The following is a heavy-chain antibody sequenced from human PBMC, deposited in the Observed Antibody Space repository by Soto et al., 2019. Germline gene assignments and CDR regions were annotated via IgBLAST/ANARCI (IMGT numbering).Heavy chain of an antibody. V-gene: IGHV3-48*01. CDR3: ARGGTPDGGLFDYMDV. D-gene: IGHD1-7*01. CDR2: ISSSSSTI. J-gene: IGHJ6*03. Sequence: GGSLRLSCAASGFTFSSYSMNWVRQAPGKGLEWVSYISSSSSTIYYADSVKGRFTISRDNAKNSLYLQMNSLRAEDTSVYYCARGGTPDGGLFDYMDVWGKGTTVTVSS. CDR1: GFTFSSYS.